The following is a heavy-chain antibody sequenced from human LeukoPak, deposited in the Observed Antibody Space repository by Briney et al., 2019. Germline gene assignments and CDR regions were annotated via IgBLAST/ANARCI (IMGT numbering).Heavy chain of an antibody. CDR2: ISHDEGNK. D-gene: IGHD4-17*01. J-gene: IGHJ4*02. CDR1: GFTFSTYA. Sequence: GRSLRLSCAASGFTFSTYAMHWVRQAPGKGLEWVAFISHDEGNKYYADSVKGRFTISRDNAKNSLYLQMNSLRAEDTAVYYCAKVLNDYGDDPSDYWGQGTLVTVSS. V-gene: IGHV3-30-3*01. CDR3: AKVLNDYGDDPSDY.